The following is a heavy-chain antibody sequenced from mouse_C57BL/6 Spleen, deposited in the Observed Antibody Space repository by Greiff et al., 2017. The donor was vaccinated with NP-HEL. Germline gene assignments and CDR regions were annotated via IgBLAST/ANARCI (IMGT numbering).Heavy chain of an antibody. CDR2: IYPGSGNT. D-gene: IGHD1-1*01. CDR1: GYTFTDYY. J-gene: IGHJ1*03. V-gene: IGHV1-76*01. Sequence: VQLQQSGAELVRPGASVKLSCKASGYTFTDYYINWVKQRPGQGLEWIARIYPGSGNTYYNEKFKGKATLTAEKSSSTAYMQLSSLTSEDSAVYFCARYYYGRGYFDVWGTGTTVTVSS. CDR3: ARYYYGRGYFDV.